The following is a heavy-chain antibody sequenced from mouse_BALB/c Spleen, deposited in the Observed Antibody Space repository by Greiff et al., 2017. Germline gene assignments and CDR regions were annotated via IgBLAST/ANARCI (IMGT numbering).Heavy chain of an antibody. CDR1: GYNFTSYW. CDR2: IYPGSGST. CDR3: AVITTRWYFDV. D-gene: IGHD1-1*01. Sequence: VQLQQPGAELVKPGTSVKLSCKASGYNFTSYWINWVKLRPGQGLEWIGDIYPGSGSTNYNEKFKSKATLTVDTSSSTAYMQLSSLASEDSALYYCAVITTRWYFDVWGAGTTVTVSS. V-gene: IGHV1-55*01. J-gene: IGHJ1*01.